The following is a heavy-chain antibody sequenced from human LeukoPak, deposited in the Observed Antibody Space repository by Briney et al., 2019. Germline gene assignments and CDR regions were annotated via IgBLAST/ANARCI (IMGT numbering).Heavy chain of an antibody. D-gene: IGHD5-12*01. J-gene: IGHJ4*02. CDR3: ARHPQYSGYVN. CDR2: IYCSGST. Sequence: SETLSLTCTVSGGSISSSSYYWGWIRQPPGQGLEWIGSIYCSGSTYYNPSLKSRVTISVDTSENQFSLKLSSVTAADTAVYYCARHPQYSGYVNWGQGTLVTVSS. V-gene: IGHV4-39*01. CDR1: GGSISSSSYY.